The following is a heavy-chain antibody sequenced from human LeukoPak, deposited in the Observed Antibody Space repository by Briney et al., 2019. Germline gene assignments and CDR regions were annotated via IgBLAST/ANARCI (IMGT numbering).Heavy chain of an antibody. CDR3: TRDLMDYDVSTGLHHYYMDV. J-gene: IGHJ6*02. CDR1: GFTFSSYW. V-gene: IGHV3-74*01. CDR2: INGDGRNI. D-gene: IGHD3-9*01. Sequence: GGSLRLSCVASGFTFSSYWMHRVRQDPRKGLVWVSRINGDGRNINYADSVRGRFTISRDNAKNTLYLQMNTLRVEDTAVYYCTRDLMDYDVSTGLHHYYMDVWGQGTTVTVSS.